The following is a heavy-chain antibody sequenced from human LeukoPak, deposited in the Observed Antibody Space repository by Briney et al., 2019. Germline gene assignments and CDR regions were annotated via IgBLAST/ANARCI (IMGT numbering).Heavy chain of an antibody. CDR3: VRGANRYGP. Sequence: PSETLSLTCTVSGGSISSYYWRWTRHPPGKELQWIGYINYSGSTDYNPSLKSRVIISVDTSKNQFSLKLNSVTAADAAVYYCVRGANRYGPWGQGTLVTVSA. CDR1: GGSISSYY. V-gene: IGHV4-59*13. J-gene: IGHJ5*02. CDR2: INYSGST.